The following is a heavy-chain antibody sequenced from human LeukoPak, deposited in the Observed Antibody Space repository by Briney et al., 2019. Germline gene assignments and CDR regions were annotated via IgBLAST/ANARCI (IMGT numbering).Heavy chain of an antibody. CDR3: VKHSGTVYGNTDY. Sequence: PGGSLRLSCVASGFTFSSHAASRFSQAPGKGLEWVSTIGLGGTDTYYADSVRGRFTISKDGSKNTLQMNSLIAEDTAIYYCVKHSGTVYGNTDYWGQGVLVTVSS. V-gene: IGHV3-23*01. J-gene: IGHJ4*02. CDR2: IGLGGTDT. CDR1: GFTFSSHA. D-gene: IGHD1-1*01.